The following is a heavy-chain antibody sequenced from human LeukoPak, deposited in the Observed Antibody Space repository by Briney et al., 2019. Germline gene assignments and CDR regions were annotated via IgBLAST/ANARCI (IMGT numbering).Heavy chain of an antibody. V-gene: IGHV3-7*03. J-gene: IGHJ4*02. CDR1: GFTFNKYW. CDR2: INQDDSQS. D-gene: IGHD1-26*01. Sequence: PGGSLRLSCAASGFTFNKYWLTWVRQAPGKGLEWVANINQDDSQSYYLESVEGRFTITRDNAKNSLHLQMNSLRAEDTAVYYCAKHHGTYYFDYWGQGTLVTVSS. CDR3: AKHHGTYYFDY.